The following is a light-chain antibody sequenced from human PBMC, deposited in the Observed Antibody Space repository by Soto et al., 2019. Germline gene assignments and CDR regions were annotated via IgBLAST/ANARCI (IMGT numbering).Light chain of an antibody. CDR2: GAS. Sequence: EIVMTQSPATLSVSPGERATLSCRASQSVSSNLAWYQQKPGQAPRLLIYGASTRATGIPARFSGSGSGTEFTLTISSLQSEDGAVYYCQQYNNLPPITFGQGKRLEIK. CDR1: QSVSSN. V-gene: IGKV3-15*01. CDR3: QQYNNLPPIT. J-gene: IGKJ5*01.